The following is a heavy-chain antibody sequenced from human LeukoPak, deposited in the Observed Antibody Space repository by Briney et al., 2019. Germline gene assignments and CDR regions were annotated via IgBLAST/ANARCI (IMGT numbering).Heavy chain of an antibody. CDR1: GFSLSTRGVG. CDR3: AHSAGTSDFDY. D-gene: IGHD2-2*01. J-gene: IGHJ4*02. Sequence: SGPALVKPTHTLTLTCTFSGFSLSTRGVGVGCIRQPPGEALESLSLIYLGEDKRYSATLKTRLTITKDTSKNQVVLTMTNMDPVDTATYYCAHSAGTSDFDYWGQGTLVTVSS. V-gene: IGHV2-5*02. CDR2: IYLGEDK.